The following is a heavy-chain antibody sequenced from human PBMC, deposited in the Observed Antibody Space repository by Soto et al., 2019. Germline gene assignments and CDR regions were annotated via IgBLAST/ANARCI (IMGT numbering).Heavy chain of an antibody. CDR1: GGTFSSYA. D-gene: IGHD6-13*01. CDR3: ARLVVYSSPAGYYYGMDV. V-gene: IGHV1-69*01. CDR2: IIPIFGTA. Sequence: QVQLVQSGAEVKKPGSSVKVSCKASGGTFSSYAISWVRQAPGQGLEWMGGIIPIFGTANYAQKFQGRVTITAEESTSTAYMELSSLRSEDTAVYYCARLVVYSSPAGYYYGMDVWGQGTTVTVSS. J-gene: IGHJ6*02.